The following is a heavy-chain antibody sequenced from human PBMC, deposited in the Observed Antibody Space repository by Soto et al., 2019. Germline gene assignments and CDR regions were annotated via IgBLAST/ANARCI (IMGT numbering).Heavy chain of an antibody. CDR2: IYYSGST. V-gene: IGHV4-59*01. D-gene: IGHD6-6*01. J-gene: IGHJ4*02. CDR3: ARTSIAARNIDY. CDR1: GGSISSYY. Sequence: PSETLSLTCTVSGGSISSYYWSWIRQPPGKGLEWIGYIYYSGSTNYNPSLKSRVTISVDTSKNQFSMKLSSVTAADTAVYYCARTSIAARNIDYWGQGTLVTVSS.